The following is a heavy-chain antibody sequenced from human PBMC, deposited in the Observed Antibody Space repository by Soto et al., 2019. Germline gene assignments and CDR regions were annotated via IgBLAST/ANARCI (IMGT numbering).Heavy chain of an antibody. V-gene: IGHV3-30*18. CDR3: AKELDSDYYCGAG. CDR2: ISYDASIK. Sequence: QVQLVESGGGVVQPGRSLRLSCAASGFTFSSYGMHWVRQAPGKGLEWVAVISYDASIKDYADCVKSRFTISRDNSKNALYLQMNCRRAEDPAVYYCAKELDSDYYCGAGGGKGSTGTVSS. CDR1: GFTFSSYG. D-gene: IGHD2-21*01. J-gene: IGHJ6*03.